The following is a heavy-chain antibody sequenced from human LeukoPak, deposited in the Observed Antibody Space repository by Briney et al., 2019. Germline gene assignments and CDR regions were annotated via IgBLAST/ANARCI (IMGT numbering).Heavy chain of an antibody. D-gene: IGHD3-22*01. CDR2: IYYSGST. J-gene: IGHJ4*02. CDR1: GGSISSSSYY. V-gene: IGHV4-39*07. Sequence: PSETLSLTCTVSGGSISSSSYYWGWIRQPPGKGLEWIGSIYYSGSTYYNPSLKSRVTISVDTSKNQFSLKLSSVTAADTAVYYCAREIPITMIVVGEFDYWGQGTLVTVSS. CDR3: AREIPITMIVVGEFDY.